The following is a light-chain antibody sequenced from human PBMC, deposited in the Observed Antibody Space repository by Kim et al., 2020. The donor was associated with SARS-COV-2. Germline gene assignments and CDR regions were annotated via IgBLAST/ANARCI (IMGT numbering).Light chain of an antibody. J-gene: IGKJ2*02. CDR2: GAS. CDR3: QQYNNWVGT. Sequence: SVCPGERATLSCRASQTVSSNLAWYQQKPGQAPRLLIYGASTRATGIPARFSGSGSGTEFTLTISSLQSEDSAVYYCQQYNNWVGTFGQGTKLEI. CDR1: QTVSSN. V-gene: IGKV3-15*01.